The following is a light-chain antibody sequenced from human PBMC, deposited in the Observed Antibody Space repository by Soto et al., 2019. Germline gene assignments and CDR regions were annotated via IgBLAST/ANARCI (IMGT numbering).Light chain of an antibody. CDR2: GAS. Sequence: EIVMTQSPATLSVSPGESATLSSRASQSVSSNLAWYQQKPGQAPRLLIYGASTRATGIPARFSGSGSGTEFTLTISSLQSEDFAVYYCQQYNNWPPLTFGQGTRLEI. CDR3: QQYNNWPPLT. J-gene: IGKJ5*01. CDR1: QSVSSN. V-gene: IGKV3D-15*01.